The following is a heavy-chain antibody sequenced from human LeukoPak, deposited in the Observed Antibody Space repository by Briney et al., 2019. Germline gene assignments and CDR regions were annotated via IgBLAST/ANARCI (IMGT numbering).Heavy chain of an antibody. D-gene: IGHD3-22*01. J-gene: IGHJ4*02. V-gene: IGHV3-73*01. CDR2: IRSKANSYAT. Sequence: QPGGSLRLSCAASGFTFSSYAMHWVRQASGKGLEWVGRIRSKANSYATAYAASVKGRFTISRDDSKNTAYLQMNSLKTEDTAVYYCTRSDANYDSSGYGFDYWGQGTLVTVSS. CDR3: TRSDANYDSSGYGFDY. CDR1: GFTFSSYA.